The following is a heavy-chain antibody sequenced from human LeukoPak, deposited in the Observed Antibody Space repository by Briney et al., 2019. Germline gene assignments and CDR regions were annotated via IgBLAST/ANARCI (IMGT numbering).Heavy chain of an antibody. Sequence: SETLSLTCTVSGYSISSGYYWGWIRQPPGKGLEWIGSIYHSGSTYYNPSLKSRVTISVDTSKNQFSLKLSSVTAADTAVYYCAREYTGKVVLMVYAGDLGYYYYMDVWGKGTTVTVSS. CDR2: IYHSGST. D-gene: IGHD2-8*01. CDR1: GYSISSGYY. CDR3: AREYTGKVVLMVYAGDLGYYYYMDV. J-gene: IGHJ6*03. V-gene: IGHV4-38-2*02.